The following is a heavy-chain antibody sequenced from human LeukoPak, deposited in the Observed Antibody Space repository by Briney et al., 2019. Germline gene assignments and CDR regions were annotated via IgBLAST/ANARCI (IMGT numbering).Heavy chain of an antibody. V-gene: IGHV4-59*08. CDR1: GGSISSYY. Sequence: TSETLSLTCTVSGGSISSYYWSWIRQPPGKGLEWIGYIYYSGSTNYNPSLKSRVTISVKTSKNQFSLKLSSVTAADTAGYYCARIPVRGGSVDYWGQGTLVTVSS. J-gene: IGHJ4*02. CDR2: IYYSGST. D-gene: IGHD3-10*01. CDR3: ARIPVRGGSVDY.